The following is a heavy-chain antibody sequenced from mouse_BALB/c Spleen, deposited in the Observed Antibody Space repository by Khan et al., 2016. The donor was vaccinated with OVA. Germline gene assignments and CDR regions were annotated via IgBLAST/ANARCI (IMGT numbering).Heavy chain of an antibody. Sequence: VELVESGAELVRPGASVKLSCKTSGYIFTSYWIHWIKQRSGQGLEWIARIYPGTDNSYYNEKFKDKATLTADKSSSTAYMQLSSLKSEDSDVYFCAREEALYPFDHWGQGTTLTVSS. CDR3: AREEALYPFDH. CDR2: IYPGTDNS. J-gene: IGHJ2*01. CDR1: GYIFTSYW. D-gene: IGHD3-2*02. V-gene: IGHV1S132*01.